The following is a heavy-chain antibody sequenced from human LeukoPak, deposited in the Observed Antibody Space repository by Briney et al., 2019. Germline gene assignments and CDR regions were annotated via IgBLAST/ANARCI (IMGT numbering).Heavy chain of an antibody. CDR2: IYSGGST. D-gene: IGHD5-12*01. V-gene: IGHV3-53*01. J-gene: IGHJ4*02. CDR1: GFTVSSNY. Sequence: GGSLRLSCAVSGFTVSSNYMSWVRQAPGKGLEWVSVIYSGGSTYYADSVKGRFTISRDNSKNTLYLQMNSLRAEDTAVYYCARDRYSYKDFWGQGTLVTVSS. CDR3: ARDRYSYKDF.